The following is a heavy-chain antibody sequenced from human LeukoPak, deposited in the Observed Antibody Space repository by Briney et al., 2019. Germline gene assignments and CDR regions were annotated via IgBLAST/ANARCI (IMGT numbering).Heavy chain of an antibody. CDR2: IIPILGIA. V-gene: IGHV1-69*04. D-gene: IGHD2-2*01. CDR1: EGTFSSYT. CDR3: ARDPPIVVVPAANGEYNWFDP. Sequence: SVKVSCKASEGTFSSYTISWVRQAPGQGLKWMGRIIPILGIANYAQKFQGRVTITADKSTSTAYMELSSLRSEDTAVYYCARDPPIVVVPAANGEYNWFDPWGQGTLVTVSS. J-gene: IGHJ5*02.